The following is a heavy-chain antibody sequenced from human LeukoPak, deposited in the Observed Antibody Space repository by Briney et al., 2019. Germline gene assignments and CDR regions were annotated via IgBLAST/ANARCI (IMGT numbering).Heavy chain of an antibody. V-gene: IGHV5-51*01. Sequence: GESLQISCKGSGYSFSNYWIGWVRQMPGKGLEWMGIIYPADSDTRYSPSFQGQVTISADKSISTAYLQWSSLKASDTAMYYCARGASGYDYDYWGQGTLVTVSS. CDR3: ARGASGYDYDY. CDR1: GYSFSNYW. J-gene: IGHJ4*02. CDR2: IYPADSDT. D-gene: IGHD5-12*01.